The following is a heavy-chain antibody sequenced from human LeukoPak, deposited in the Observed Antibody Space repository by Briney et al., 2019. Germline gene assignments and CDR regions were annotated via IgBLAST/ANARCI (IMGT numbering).Heavy chain of an antibody. V-gene: IGHV3-23*01. D-gene: IGHD3-10*01. CDR2: ISDSGTST. Sequence: GGSLRLSCAASGFTFSNYAMSWVRQAPGKGLEWVSTISDSGTSTYYADSVKGRFTISRDNSKNTLYLQMDSLRGEDTAICYCAKVPYSDYGSGRPPFMDVWGQGTTVAVSS. J-gene: IGHJ6*02. CDR3: AKVPYSDYGSGRPPFMDV. CDR1: GFTFSNYA.